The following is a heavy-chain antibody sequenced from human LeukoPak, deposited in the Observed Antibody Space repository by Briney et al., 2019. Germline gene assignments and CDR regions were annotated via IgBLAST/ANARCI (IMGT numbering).Heavy chain of an antibody. CDR1: GASISSRNW. CDR2: IYPSGST. V-gene: IGHV4-4*02. D-gene: IGHD3-3*01. J-gene: IGHJ4*02. CDR3: ARGSRYYDFWSGRYYFDY. Sequence: SETLSLTCAVSGASISSRNWWIWVRQPPGKGLEWIGEIYPSGSTNYNPSLKSRVTISVDTSKNQFSLKLSSVTAADTAVYYCARGSRYYDFWSGRYYFDYWGQGTLVTVSS.